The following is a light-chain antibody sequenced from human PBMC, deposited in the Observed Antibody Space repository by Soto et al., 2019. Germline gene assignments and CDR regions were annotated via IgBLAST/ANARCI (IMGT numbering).Light chain of an antibody. V-gene: IGKV1-5*03. Sequence: DIQMTQSPSTLSASVGDRVTITCLASQSISSGLAWYQQKPGKAPKLLIYEASSLESGVPSRFSGSGSGTEVTLTISSLQPDDFASYYCQHYNSDPWTFGQGTKVEIK. CDR1: QSISSG. J-gene: IGKJ1*01. CDR3: QHYNSDPWT. CDR2: EAS.